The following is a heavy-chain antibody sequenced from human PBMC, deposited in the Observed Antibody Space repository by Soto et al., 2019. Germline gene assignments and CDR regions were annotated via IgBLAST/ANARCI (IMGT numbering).Heavy chain of an antibody. CDR3: ARLPDYTSGGLNYYYYGMDV. J-gene: IGHJ6*02. CDR2: IYSSGST. CDR1: GGSISSSSYY. V-gene: IGHV4-39*01. Sequence: QLQLQESGPGLVKPSETLSLTCTVSGGSISSSSYYWGWIRQPPGKGLEWIGSIYSSGSTYYNPSLDSRVTVSGDTSKNQFSLKLSSVTAADTAVYYCARLPDYTSGGLNYYYYGMDVWGQGTAVTVSS. D-gene: IGHD5-12*01.